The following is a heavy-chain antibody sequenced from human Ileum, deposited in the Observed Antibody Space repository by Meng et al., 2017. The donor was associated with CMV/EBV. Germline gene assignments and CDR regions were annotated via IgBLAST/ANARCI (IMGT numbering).Heavy chain of an antibody. CDR1: GGPIRSSNW. Sequence: CAASGGPIRSSNWWNWVRQPPGKGLEWIGEISHSGSTNYNPSLKSRVTISVDKSKNQFSLKLSSVTAADTAVYYCARDPGIAVPGTKYWGQGTLVTVSS. D-gene: IGHD6-19*01. J-gene: IGHJ4*02. V-gene: IGHV4-4*02. CDR2: ISHSGST. CDR3: ARDPGIAVPGTKY.